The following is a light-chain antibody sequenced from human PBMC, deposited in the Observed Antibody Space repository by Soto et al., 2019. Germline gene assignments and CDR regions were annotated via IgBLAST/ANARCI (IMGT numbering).Light chain of an antibody. CDR2: YDR. CDR1: NIVRKN. CDR3: QVWDSSSDHPV. Sequence: SYELTQPPSMSVAPGETATLTCGGNNIVRKNVHWYQQKPGQAPVLVIYYDRDRPSGIPERFSGSNSGNTATLTISRVEAEDEADYYCQVWDSSSDHPVFGGGTKLTVL. J-gene: IGLJ2*01. V-gene: IGLV3-21*04.